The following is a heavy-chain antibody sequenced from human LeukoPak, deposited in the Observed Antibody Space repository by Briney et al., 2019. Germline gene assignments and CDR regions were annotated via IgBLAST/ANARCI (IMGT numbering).Heavy chain of an antibody. CDR1: GGSISSGGYY. D-gene: IGHD3-22*01. J-gene: IGHJ3*02. Sequence: SQTLSLTCTVSGGSISSGGYYWSWIRQPAGKGLEWIGRIYSSGSTNYNPSLKSRVTMSVDTSKNQFSLKLNSVTAADTAVYYCARQAYDTGYDAFDIWGQGTMVTVSS. V-gene: IGHV4-61*02. CDR2: IYSSGST. CDR3: ARQAYDTGYDAFDI.